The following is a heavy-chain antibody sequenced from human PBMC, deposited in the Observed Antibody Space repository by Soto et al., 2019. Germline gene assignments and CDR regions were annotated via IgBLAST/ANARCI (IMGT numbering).Heavy chain of an antibody. CDR1: GYTFTSYD. CDR2: MNPNSGNT. D-gene: IGHD1-20*01. CDR3: ARGFRNNWNHADY. J-gene: IGHJ4*02. Sequence: RASVKVSCKASGYTFTSYDINWVRQATGQGLEWMGWMNPNSGNTGYAQKFQGRVTMTRNTSISTAYMELSSLRSEDTAVYYCARGFRNNWNHADYWGQGTLVTVSS. V-gene: IGHV1-8*01.